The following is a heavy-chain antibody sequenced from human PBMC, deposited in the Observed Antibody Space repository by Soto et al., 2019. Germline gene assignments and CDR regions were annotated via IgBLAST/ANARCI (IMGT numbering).Heavy chain of an antibody. CDR1: GFTFSTHG. D-gene: IGHD3-10*01. CDR3: ARVAGYGSGSRHFDT. J-gene: IGHJ4*02. CDR2: HVAISWST. V-gene: IGHV1-18*01. Sequence: QVQLLQSGAEVTEPGASVKLSCKASGFTFSTHGLTWVRQAPGQGLEWMGWHVAISWSTIYAQNFQDRVTVTTDRSTTTGYLELRSLTSDDTALYYCARVAGYGSGSRHFDTWGQGSLVIVPS.